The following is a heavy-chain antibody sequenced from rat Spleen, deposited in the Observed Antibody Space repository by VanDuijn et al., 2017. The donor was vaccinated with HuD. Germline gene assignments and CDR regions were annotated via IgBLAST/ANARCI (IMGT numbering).Heavy chain of an antibody. CDR3: ARLLPGLGAVGYFDF. CDR2: IWTGGST. CDR1: GFSLTSYG. J-gene: IGHJ1*01. D-gene: IGHD1-4*01. V-gene: IGHV2-32*01. Sequence: QVQMKETGPGLVQTTQTLSVTCTVSGFSLTSYGVHWVRQPPGKGLEWMGVIWTGGSTAYNSLLKSRLSISRDTSKSQVFLKMNSLQPEDTGTYYCARLLPGLGAVGYFDFWGPGTMVTVSS.